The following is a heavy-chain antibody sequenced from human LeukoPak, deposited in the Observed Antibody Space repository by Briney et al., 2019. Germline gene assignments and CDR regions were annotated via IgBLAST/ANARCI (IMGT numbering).Heavy chain of an antibody. J-gene: IGHJ4*02. CDR1: GGSISGFY. CDR2: IYSTGDT. CDR3: ARHPFATPFDC. V-gene: IGHV4-59*08. D-gene: IGHD2-15*01. Sequence: SETLSLTCTVSGGSISGFYWSWIRQPPGKGLGWIGYIYSTGDTNSDPSLQSRVTVSLDTSKNQVSLRLSSVTAADTAVYYCARHPFATPFDCWGRGTLVTVSS.